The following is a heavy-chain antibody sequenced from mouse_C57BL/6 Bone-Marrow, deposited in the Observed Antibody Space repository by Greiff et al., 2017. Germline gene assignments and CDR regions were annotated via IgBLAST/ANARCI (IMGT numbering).Heavy chain of an antibody. V-gene: IGHV1-7*01. CDR3: ARWYYSNLCDY. J-gene: IGHJ2*01. Sequence: VQLQESGAELAQPGASVKLSCKASGYTFTSYWMHWVKQRPGPGLAWIGYIHPSSGYTKYNQKFKDKATLTADKTSRTAYRQLSSLTDEDSAVYYSARWYYSNLCDYWGQGTTLTDSA. CDR2: IHPSSGYT. D-gene: IGHD2-5*01. CDR1: GYTFTSYW.